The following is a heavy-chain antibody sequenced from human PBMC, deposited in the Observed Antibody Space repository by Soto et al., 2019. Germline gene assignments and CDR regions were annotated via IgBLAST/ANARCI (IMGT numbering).Heavy chain of an antibody. CDR2: TYYRSKWYN. CDR3: ARDLGYSSGWSYDDFDI. Sequence: HSLTCAISGDSVSSNSAAWNWIRQSPSRGLEWLGRTYYRSKWYNDYAVSVKSRITINPDTSKNQFSLQLNSVTHEDTAVYYCARDLGYSSGWSYDDFDIWGKGTMVTVSS. V-gene: IGHV6-1*01. CDR1: GDSVSSNSAA. D-gene: IGHD6-19*01. J-gene: IGHJ3*02.